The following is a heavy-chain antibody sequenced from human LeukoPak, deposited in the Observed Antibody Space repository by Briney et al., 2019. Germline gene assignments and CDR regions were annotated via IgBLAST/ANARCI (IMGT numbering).Heavy chain of an antibody. CDR2: IIPIFGTA. D-gene: IGHD6-19*01. V-gene: IGHV1-69*13. J-gene: IGHJ5*02. CDR3: ARVQEDSSGWYLWFDP. CDR1: GYTFTSYA. Sequence: GASVKVSCKASGYTFTSYAMNWVRQAPGQGLEWMGGIIPIFGTANYAQRFQGRVTITADESTSTAYMELSSLRSEDTAVYYCARVQEDSSGWYLWFDPWGQGTLVTVSS.